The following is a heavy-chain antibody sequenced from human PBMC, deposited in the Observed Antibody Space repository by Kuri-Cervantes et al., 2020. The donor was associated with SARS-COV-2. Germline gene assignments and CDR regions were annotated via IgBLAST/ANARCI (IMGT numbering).Heavy chain of an antibody. D-gene: IGHD3-3*01. CDR2: IYHSGST. CDR1: GGSISSGSYY. Sequence: SETLSLTCTVSGGSISSGSYYWSWIRQPPGKGLEWIGSIYHSGSTYYNPSLKSRVTISVDTSENQFSLKLSSVTAADTAVYYCARGRGGYYMGGYYFYSMDVWGKGTTVTVSS. J-gene: IGHJ6*03. V-gene: IGHV4-39*07. CDR3: ARGRGGYYMGGYYFYSMDV.